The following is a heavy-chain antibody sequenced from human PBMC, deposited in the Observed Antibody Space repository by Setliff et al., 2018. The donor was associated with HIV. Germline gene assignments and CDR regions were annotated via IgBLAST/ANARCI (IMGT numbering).Heavy chain of an antibody. CDR2: INAGNGNT. Sequence: GASVKVSCKASGYTFTNYAMHWVRQAPGQRLEWMGWINAGNGNTKYSQKIQGRVTITRDTSASTAYMELSSLRSEDTAVYYCARDEGSGWPLDYWGQGATVTVSS. CDR3: ARDEGSGWPLDY. D-gene: IGHD6-19*01. J-gene: IGHJ4*02. V-gene: IGHV1-3*01. CDR1: GYTFTNYA.